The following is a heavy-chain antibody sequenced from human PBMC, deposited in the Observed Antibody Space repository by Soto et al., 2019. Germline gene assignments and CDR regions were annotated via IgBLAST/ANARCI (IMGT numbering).Heavy chain of an antibody. Sequence: SETLSLTCTVSGGSISSGDYYWSWIRQPPGKGLEWIGYIYYSGSTYYNPSLKSRVTISVDTSKNQFSLKLSSVTAADTAVYYCARDHAYYYYGMDVWGQGTTVTVSS. CDR2: IYYSGST. J-gene: IGHJ6*02. V-gene: IGHV4-30-4*01. CDR1: GGSISSGDYY. CDR3: ARDHAYYYYGMDV.